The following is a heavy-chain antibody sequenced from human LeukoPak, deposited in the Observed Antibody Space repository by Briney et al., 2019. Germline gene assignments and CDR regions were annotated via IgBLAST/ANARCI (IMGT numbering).Heavy chain of an antibody. CDR2: IYYTGST. Sequence: PSETLSLTCTVSGGPISSYYWSWIRQPPGKALVGSGYIYYTGSTTYNPSLQSRVIISVDTSKHQFPLKLSSVPAADTAVYDCASLSYCSSTGCYVGYFDYWAQGTRVSVSS. CDR1: GGPISSYY. CDR3: ASLSYCSSTGCYVGYFDY. J-gene: IGHJ4*02. V-gene: IGHV4-59*08. D-gene: IGHD2-2*01.